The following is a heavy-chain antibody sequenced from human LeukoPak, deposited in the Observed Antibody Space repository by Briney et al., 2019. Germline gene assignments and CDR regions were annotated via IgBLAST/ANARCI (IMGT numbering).Heavy chain of an antibody. CDR1: GYTFTSYD. D-gene: IGHD1-26*01. V-gene: IGHV1-8*01. CDR3: ARGLGGGSYSRVHDY. Sequence: ASVKVSCKASGYTFTSYDINWVGQATGQGLEWIGWMNPNSGNTGYAQKFQGRVTMSRNSSLSTAYMELSSLRYEDPDVCYCARGLGGGSYSRVHDYRGEGALVTVSS. J-gene: IGHJ4*02. CDR2: MNPNSGNT.